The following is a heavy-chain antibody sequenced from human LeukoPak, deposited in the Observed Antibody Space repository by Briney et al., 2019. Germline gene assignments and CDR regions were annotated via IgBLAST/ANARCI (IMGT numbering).Heavy chain of an antibody. CDR3: ARGGSAYTYGHYFDY. Sequence: PGRSLRLSCAASGFTFDNYGIHWVRQPPGKGLEWVSGISWNSIDIGYADSVKGRFTISRDNAKNSLYLQMNSLRPEDTALYYCARGGSAYTYGHYFDYWGQGTLVTVSS. CDR1: GFTFDNYG. V-gene: IGHV3-9*01. D-gene: IGHD5-18*01. J-gene: IGHJ4*02. CDR2: ISWNSIDI.